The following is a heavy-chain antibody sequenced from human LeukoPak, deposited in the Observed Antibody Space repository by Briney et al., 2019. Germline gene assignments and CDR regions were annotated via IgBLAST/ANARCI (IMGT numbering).Heavy chain of an antibody. V-gene: IGHV3-33*08. CDR3: ARDLSHAKELLSVC. D-gene: IGHD3-10*01. CDR1: GFTFSNAW. Sequence: AGGSLRLSCAVSGFTFSNAWMSWVRQAPGKGLEWVALIWFGRSNKFYADSVKGRFTISRDDSKNTLYLQMNSLRAEDTAVYYCARDLSHAKELLSVCWGQGTLVTVSS. J-gene: IGHJ4*02. CDR2: IWFGRSNK.